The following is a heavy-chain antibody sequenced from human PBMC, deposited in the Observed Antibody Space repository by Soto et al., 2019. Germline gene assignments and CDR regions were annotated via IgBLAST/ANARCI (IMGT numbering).Heavy chain of an antibody. J-gene: IGHJ6*02. D-gene: IGHD1-1*01. CDR2: VSGYKGTT. CDR1: GYTFTTSG. Sequence: QVQLVQSGGEVKKPGASVKVSCQASGYTFTTSGVSWVRQAPGQGLEWMGWVSGYKGTTTYEEKFHDRVTMTTDTSTSTAYLALRSRTADDTALYYWASAGVHPYYYYGMDVWGQGTTV. V-gene: IGHV1-18*01. CDR3: ASAGVHPYYYYGMDV.